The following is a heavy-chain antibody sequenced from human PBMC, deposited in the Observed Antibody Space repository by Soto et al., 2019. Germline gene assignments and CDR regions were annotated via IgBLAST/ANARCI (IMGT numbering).Heavy chain of an antibody. V-gene: IGHV3-23*01. J-gene: IGHJ4*02. CDR2: ISNTGGGT. Sequence: EVQLLDSGGGLVQPGGSLGLSCAASGFTFNNYAMNWVRQAPRMGLEWVATISNTGGGTYYADSVEGRFTISRDNSKNTLYLQMSSLRVEDTAVYYCAKDRLAGNFDYWGQGSQVTVSS. CDR3: AKDRLAGNFDY. CDR1: GFTFNNYA.